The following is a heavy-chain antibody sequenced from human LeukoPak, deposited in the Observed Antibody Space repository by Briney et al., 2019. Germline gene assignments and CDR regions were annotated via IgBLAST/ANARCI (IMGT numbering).Heavy chain of an antibody. D-gene: IGHD4-17*01. Sequence: GGSLRLSCAASGFTFSSYAMSWVRQAPGKGLEWVSASGNAGDTYYADSVKGRFTISRDNAKNTLYLQMTSLRAEDTAVYYCIRVMGYGDSREFAYWGQGSLVIVSS. CDR3: IRVMGYGDSREFAY. CDR1: GFTFSSYA. V-gene: IGHV3-23*01. CDR2: SGNAGDT. J-gene: IGHJ4*02.